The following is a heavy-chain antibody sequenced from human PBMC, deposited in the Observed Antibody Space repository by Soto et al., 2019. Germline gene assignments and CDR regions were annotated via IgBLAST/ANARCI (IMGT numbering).Heavy chain of an antibody. CDR1: GDSFTSYW. V-gene: IGHV5-51*01. D-gene: IGHD5-18*01. Sequence: GESLKISCKGSGDSFTSYWIGLVRQMPWKGLEWMGIIYPGDSDTRYSPSFQGQVTISADKSISTAYLQWSSMKASDTAMYYCARHRRIQRSEFDYWGQGIMLTVSS. CDR3: ARHRRIQRSEFDY. J-gene: IGHJ4*02. CDR2: IYPGDSDT.